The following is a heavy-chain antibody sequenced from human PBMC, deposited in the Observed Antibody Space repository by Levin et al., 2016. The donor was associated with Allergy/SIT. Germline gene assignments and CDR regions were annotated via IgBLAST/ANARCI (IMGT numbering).Heavy chain of an antibody. CDR3: VRGSSSYHHPSLY. CDR2: ITPSGIT. J-gene: IGHJ4*02. D-gene: IGHD2-15*01. CDR1: GVSFNNYY. V-gene: IGHV4-34*01. Sequence: SETLSLTCAVYGVSFNNYYWSWIRQPPGKGLEWIGEITPSGITNYNPSLKSRVTISVDTSKNQFSLKLSSVTAADTAVYYCVRGSSSYHHPSLYWGQGTLVTVSS.